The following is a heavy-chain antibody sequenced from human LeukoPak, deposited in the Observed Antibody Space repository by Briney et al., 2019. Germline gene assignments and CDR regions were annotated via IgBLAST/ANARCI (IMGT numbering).Heavy chain of an antibody. J-gene: IGHJ4*02. CDR1: GYSFTSSW. D-gene: IGHD3-10*01. V-gene: IGHV5-51*01. Sequence: GESLKISCQASGYSFTSSWIGWARQMPGKGLEWMAIINPGDSDTRYSPSFQGQVTISADKSISTVYLQWGSLKASDTAMYYCASSSGSYSLDYWGQGTLVTVSS. CDR3: ASSSGSYSLDY. CDR2: INPGDSDT.